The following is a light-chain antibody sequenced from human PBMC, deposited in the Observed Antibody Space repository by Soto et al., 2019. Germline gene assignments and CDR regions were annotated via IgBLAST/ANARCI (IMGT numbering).Light chain of an antibody. Sequence: QSALTQPASVSGSPGQSITISCTGTSSDVGGYNYVSWYQQHPGKAPKLMIYKVTNRPSGVSNRFSGSKSGNTASLTISGLQAEDEADYYCSSYTSRSTGVFGGGTKLTVL. V-gene: IGLV2-14*01. CDR1: SSDVGGYNY. J-gene: IGLJ3*02. CDR3: SSYTSRSTGV. CDR2: KVT.